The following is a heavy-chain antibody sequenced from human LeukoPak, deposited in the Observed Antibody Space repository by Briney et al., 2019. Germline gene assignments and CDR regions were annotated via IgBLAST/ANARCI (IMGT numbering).Heavy chain of an antibody. D-gene: IGHD3-3*01. CDR3: SRDGGFWSAYPLDY. V-gene: IGHV3-48*02. CDR2: ISTTSSNI. Sequence: PGGSLRLSCAASGFTFTTYNTNWVRQAPGKGLEWVSYISTTSSNIYYADSVEGRFTTSRDNAKNLLYLQMDSLRDEDTAVYYCSRDGGFWSAYPLDYWGQGTLVTVSA. J-gene: IGHJ4*02. CDR1: GFTFTTYN.